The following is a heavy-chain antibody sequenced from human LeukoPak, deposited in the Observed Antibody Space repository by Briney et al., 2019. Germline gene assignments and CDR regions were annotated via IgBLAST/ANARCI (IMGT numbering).Heavy chain of an antibody. Sequence: PSETLSLTCTVSGGSISSGCYYWSWIRQPAGKELEWIGRIYTSGSTNYNPSLKSRVTISVYTSKNQFSLKLISVTAADTAVYYCARELANNSGSYYPPYYFDYWGQGTLVTVSS. CDR3: ARELANNSGSYYPPYYFDY. CDR2: IYTSGST. CDR1: GGSISSGCYY. J-gene: IGHJ4*02. V-gene: IGHV4-61*02. D-gene: IGHD1-26*01.